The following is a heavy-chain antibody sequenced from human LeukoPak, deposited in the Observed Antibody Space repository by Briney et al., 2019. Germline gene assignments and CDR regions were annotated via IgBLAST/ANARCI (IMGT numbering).Heavy chain of an antibody. J-gene: IGHJ5*02. D-gene: IGHD3-3*01. V-gene: IGHV4-38-2*02. CDR2: IYHSGST. Sequence: SETLSLTCTVSGYSISSGYYWGWIRQPPGKGLEWIGSIYHSGSTYYNPSLKSRVTISVDTSKNQFSLKLSSVTAADTAVYYCARGRYYDFWGGYLGDNWFDPWGQGTLVTVSS. CDR3: ARGRYYDFWGGYLGDNWFDP. CDR1: GYSISSGYY.